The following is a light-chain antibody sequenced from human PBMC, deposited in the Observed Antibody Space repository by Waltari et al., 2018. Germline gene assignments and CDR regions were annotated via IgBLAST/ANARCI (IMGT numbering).Light chain of an antibody. J-gene: IGKJ2*01. CDR1: QSISGY. CDR3: QQSYNAPYT. CDR2: VAS. V-gene: IGKV1-39*01. Sequence: DIQMTQSPSSVSASAGDRVTISCRASQSISGYLNWYQQKPGKAPKFLIYVASSLQSGVPSRFSGSGSGTYFTLTITSLRPEDFATYYCQQSYNAPYTFGQGTNLEIK.